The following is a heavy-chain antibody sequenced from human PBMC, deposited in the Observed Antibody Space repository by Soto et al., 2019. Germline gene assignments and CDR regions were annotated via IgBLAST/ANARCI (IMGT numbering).Heavy chain of an antibody. V-gene: IGHV1-18*01. CDR3: ARYYDFWSGYYWPYYYYGMDV. CDR1: GYTFTSYG. CDR2: ISAYNGNT. Sequence: ASVKVSCKASGYTFTSYGISWVRQAPGQGLEWMGWISAYNGNTNYAQKLQGRVTMTTDTSTSTAYMELRSLRSDDTAVYYCARYYDFWSGYYWPYYYYGMDVWGQGTTVTVSS. J-gene: IGHJ6*02. D-gene: IGHD3-3*01.